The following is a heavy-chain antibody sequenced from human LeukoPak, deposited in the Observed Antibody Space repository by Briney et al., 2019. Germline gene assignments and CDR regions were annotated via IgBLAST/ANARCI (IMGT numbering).Heavy chain of an antibody. Sequence: GGSLRLSCAASGFTFGAKWMSWVRQRPGKGLEGGLEWVASINEDGSEKYYVDSVKGRFTICRDNAKNSLCLEMTSLRAGDTAIYYCAGGRYGLDPWGQGTLVTVSS. CDR3: AGGRYGLDP. J-gene: IGHJ5*02. V-gene: IGHV3-7*01. D-gene: IGHD3-16*01. CDR2: INEDGSEK. CDR1: GFTFGAKW.